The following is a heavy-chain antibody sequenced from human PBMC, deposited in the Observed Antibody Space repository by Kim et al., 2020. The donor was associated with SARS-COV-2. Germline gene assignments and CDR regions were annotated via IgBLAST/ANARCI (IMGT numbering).Heavy chain of an antibody. J-gene: IGHJ4*02. V-gene: IGHV3-48*02. CDR3: APARMTTVTRHDLDY. D-gene: IGHD4-17*01. Sequence: ASVKGRFTITRDNAKNSLYLQMNSLRDEDTAVYYCAPARMTTVTRHDLDYWGQGTLVTVSS.